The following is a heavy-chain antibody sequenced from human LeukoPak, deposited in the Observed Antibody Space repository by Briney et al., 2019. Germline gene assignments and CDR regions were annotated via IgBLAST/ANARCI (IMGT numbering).Heavy chain of an antibody. Sequence: SETLSLTCTVSGGSVSSGSYYWSWIRQPPGKGLEWIGYIYYSGSTNYNPSLKSRVTISVDTSKNQFSLKLSSVTAADTAVYYCARERYSNYNWFDPWGQGTLVTVSS. CDR1: GGSVSSGSYY. J-gene: IGHJ5*02. CDR2: IYYSGST. V-gene: IGHV4-61*01. D-gene: IGHD4-11*01. CDR3: ARERYSNYNWFDP.